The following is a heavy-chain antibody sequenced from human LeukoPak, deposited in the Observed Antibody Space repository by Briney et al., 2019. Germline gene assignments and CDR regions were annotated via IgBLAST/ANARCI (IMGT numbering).Heavy chain of an antibody. D-gene: IGHD2-15*01. Sequence: PGGSLRLSCAASGFTFSSKWMHWVRQVPGKGLVWVSRINSDGSSTMYADSVKGRFTISRDNAKNTVYLQMNSLRGEDTAVYFCARDAVYCSGNISYGDYYFHMDVWGKGTTVTVSS. J-gene: IGHJ6*03. CDR1: GFTFSSKW. CDR3: ARDAVYCSGNISYGDYYFHMDV. CDR2: INSDGSST. V-gene: IGHV3-74*03.